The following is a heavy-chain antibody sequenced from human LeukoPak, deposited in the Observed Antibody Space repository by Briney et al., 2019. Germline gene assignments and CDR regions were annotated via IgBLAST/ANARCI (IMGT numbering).Heavy chain of an antibody. CDR3: ARDDCSGGSCYYGMDV. J-gene: IGHJ6*02. D-gene: IGHD2-15*01. Sequence: SETLSLTCTVSGGSISNYWSWIRQPAGKGLEWIGRIYTSGSTNYNPSLKSRVTMSVDTSKNQFSLKLSSVTAADTAVYYCARDDCSGGSCYYGMDVWGQGTTVTVSS. V-gene: IGHV4-4*07. CDR2: IYTSGST. CDR1: GGSISNY.